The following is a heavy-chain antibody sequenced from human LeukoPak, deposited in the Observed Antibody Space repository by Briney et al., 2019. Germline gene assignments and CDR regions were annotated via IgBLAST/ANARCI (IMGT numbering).Heavy chain of an antibody. CDR1: GFTFSSYG. J-gene: IGHJ4*02. CDR3: ARQAGSDPLDY. V-gene: IGHV3-30*03. CDR2: ISYDGSNK. Sequence: GRSLRLSCAASGFTFSSYGMHWVRQAPGKGLEWVAVISYDGSNKYYADSVKGRFTISRDNSKNTLYLQMNSLRAEDTAVYYCARQAGSDPLDYWGQGTLVTVSS. D-gene: IGHD1-26*01.